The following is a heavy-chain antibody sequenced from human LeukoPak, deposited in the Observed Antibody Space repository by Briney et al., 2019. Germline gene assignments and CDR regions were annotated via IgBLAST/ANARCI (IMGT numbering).Heavy chain of an antibody. CDR1: GFTFSSYG. J-gene: IGHJ4*02. V-gene: IGHV3-30*19. Sequence: GGSLRLSCAASGFTFSSYGMHWVRQAPGKGLEWVAVISYDGSNKYYADSVKGRFTISRDNSKNTLYLQMNSLRAEDTAVYYCARYPCSSTSCYRQFDYWGQGTLVTVSS. CDR2: ISYDGSNK. CDR3: ARYPCSSTSCYRQFDY. D-gene: IGHD2-2*01.